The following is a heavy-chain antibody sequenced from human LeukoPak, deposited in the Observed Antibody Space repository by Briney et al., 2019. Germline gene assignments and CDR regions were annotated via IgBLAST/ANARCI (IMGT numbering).Heavy chain of an antibody. Sequence: GGFLRLTCAASGFTFSSYSMNWVRQAPGKGLEWVSYISSSSRTIYYADSMKGRFTISRDNAKNSLYLQMDGLRDEDTAVYYCVRGSSGSYDPGYWGQGTLVTVSS. CDR2: ISSSSRTI. CDR3: VRGSSGSYDPGY. D-gene: IGHD1-26*01. J-gene: IGHJ4*02. V-gene: IGHV3-48*02. CDR1: GFTFSSYS.